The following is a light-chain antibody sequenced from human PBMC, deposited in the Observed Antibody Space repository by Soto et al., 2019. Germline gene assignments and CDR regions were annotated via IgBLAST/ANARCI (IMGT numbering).Light chain of an antibody. J-gene: IGLJ1*01. CDR3: CSYAGSSTFYV. Sequence: QSVLTQPASVSGSPGQSITISCTGTSSDVGSYNLVSWYQQHPGKAPKLMIYEGSKRPSGVSNRFSGSKSVNTASLTISGLQAEDEADYYCCSYAGSSTFYVFGTGTKVTVL. CDR2: EGS. CDR1: SSDVGSYNL. V-gene: IGLV2-23*01.